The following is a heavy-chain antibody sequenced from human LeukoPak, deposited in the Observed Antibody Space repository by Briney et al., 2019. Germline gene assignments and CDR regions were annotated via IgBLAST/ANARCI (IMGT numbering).Heavy chain of an antibody. CDR2: INRSGST. CDR1: GVSFSGYY. J-gene: IGHJ4*02. D-gene: IGHD6-13*01. CDR3: ARGAAGTGAADY. V-gene: IGHV4-34*01. Sequence: SETLSVTCAVYGVSFSGYYWSWIRQPPGKGLEWIGEINRSGSTNYNPSLKSRVTISVDTSKNQFSLRLSSVTAADTAVYFCARGAAGTGAADYWGQGTLVTVSS.